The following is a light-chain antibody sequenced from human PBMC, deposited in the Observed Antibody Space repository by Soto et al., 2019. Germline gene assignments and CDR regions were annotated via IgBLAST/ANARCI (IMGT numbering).Light chain of an antibody. J-gene: IGKJ3*01. CDR3: QQRSSWGFT. CDR2: DAS. CDR1: QSVSSY. Sequence: EIVLTQSPATLSLSPGERATLSCRASQSVSSYFAWYQQKPGQAPRLLIYDASNRATGIAARFSGSGSGKDFTLSISSLEPEDFAVYYFQQRSSWGFTFCPGTKVDIK. V-gene: IGKV3-11*01.